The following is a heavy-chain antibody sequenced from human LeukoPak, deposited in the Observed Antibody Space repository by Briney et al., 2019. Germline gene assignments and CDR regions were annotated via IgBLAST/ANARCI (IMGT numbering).Heavy chain of an antibody. J-gene: IGHJ4*02. CDR3: AREDYYFDS. CDR1: GGSITAYY. Sequence: SETLSLTCSVYGGSITAYYWSWIRQPPGKGLEWIGEINHSRGTKYNPSLESRVTILLDASKNEFSLNLNSVTAADTAVYYCAREDYYFDSWGQGTLVTVSS. CDR2: INHSRGT. V-gene: IGHV4-34*01.